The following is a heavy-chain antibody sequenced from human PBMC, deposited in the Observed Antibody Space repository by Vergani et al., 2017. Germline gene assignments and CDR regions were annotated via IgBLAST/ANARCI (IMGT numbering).Heavy chain of an antibody. CDR3: ARALADYDILTGYYTYFDY. Sequence: QVQLVQSGAEVKKPGASVKVSCKASGYTFTSYAMHWVRQAPGQRLEWMGWINAGNGNTKYSQKFQGRVTITRDTSASTAYMELSSLRSEDTAVYYCARALADYDILTGYYTYFDYWGQGTLVTVSS. D-gene: IGHD3-9*01. CDR2: INAGNGNT. CDR1: GYTFTSYA. J-gene: IGHJ4*02. V-gene: IGHV1-3*01.